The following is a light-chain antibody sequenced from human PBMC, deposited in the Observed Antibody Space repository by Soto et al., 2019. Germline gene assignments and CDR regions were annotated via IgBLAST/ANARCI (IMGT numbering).Light chain of an antibody. Sequence: IQMTQSPSTLSASVGDRVTITCRASQSISIWLAWYQQKPGKAPKLLIYKASSLESEVPSRFSGSGSGTEFTLTINSLHPDDSATYYCQQYNSDSTFSQGTKVEIK. CDR3: QQYNSDST. J-gene: IGKJ1*01. V-gene: IGKV1-5*03. CDR1: QSISIW. CDR2: KAS.